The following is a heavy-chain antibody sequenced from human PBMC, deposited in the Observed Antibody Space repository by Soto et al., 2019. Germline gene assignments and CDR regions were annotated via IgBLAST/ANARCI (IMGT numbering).Heavy chain of an antibody. J-gene: IGHJ3*02. CDR2: TYYRSKWYN. V-gene: IGHV6-1*01. Sequence: PSQTLSLTCAISGDSVSSNSAAWNWIRQSPSRGLEWLGRTYYRSKWYNDYAVSVKSRITINPDTSKNQFSLQLNSVTPEDTAVYYCARAAYRDPHDYGDYPDAFDIWGQGTMVTAS. CDR3: ARAAYRDPHDYGDYPDAFDI. CDR1: GDSVSSNSAA. D-gene: IGHD4-17*01.